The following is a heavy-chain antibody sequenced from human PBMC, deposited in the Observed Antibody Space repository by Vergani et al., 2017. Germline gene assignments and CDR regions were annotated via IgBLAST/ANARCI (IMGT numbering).Heavy chain of an antibody. J-gene: IGHJ5*02. V-gene: IGHV1-69*04. CDR2: IIPILGIA. CDR1: GGTFSSYT. D-gene: IGHD4-17*01. Sequence: QVQLVHSGAEVKKPGSSVKVSCKASGGTFSSYTISWVRQAPGQGLEWMGRIIPILGIANYAQKFQGRVTITADKSTSTAYMELSSLRSEDTAVYYCAREGDYGDDGWFDPWGQGTLVTVSS. CDR3: AREGDYGDDGWFDP.